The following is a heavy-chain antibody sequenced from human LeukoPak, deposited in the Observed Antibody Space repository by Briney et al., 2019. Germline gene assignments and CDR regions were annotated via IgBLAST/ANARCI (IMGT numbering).Heavy chain of an antibody. V-gene: IGHV3-30*03. CDR1: GFTFSSYG. D-gene: IGHD6-19*01. CDR2: ISYDGSNK. J-gene: IGHJ4*02. CDR3: ARYSSGWSFDY. Sequence: SGRSLRLSCAASGFTFSSYGMHWVRQAPGEGLEWVAVISYDGSNKYYADSVKGRFTISRDNAKNSLYLQMHYLRDEDTALYYCARYSSGWSFDYWGQGTLVTVSS.